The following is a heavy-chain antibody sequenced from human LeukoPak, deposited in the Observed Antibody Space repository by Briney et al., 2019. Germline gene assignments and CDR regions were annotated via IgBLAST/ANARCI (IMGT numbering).Heavy chain of an antibody. V-gene: IGHV3-30*04. CDR3: ARKGLTGDLLGAFDI. J-gene: IGHJ3*02. CDR2: ISYDGSNK. Sequence: GGSLRLSCAASGFTFSSYAMHWVRQAPGKGLEWVAVISYDGSNKYYADSVKGRFTISRDNSKNTLYLQMNSLRAEDTAVYYCARKGLTGDLLGAFDIWGQGTMVTVSS. D-gene: IGHD7-27*01. CDR1: GFTFSSYA.